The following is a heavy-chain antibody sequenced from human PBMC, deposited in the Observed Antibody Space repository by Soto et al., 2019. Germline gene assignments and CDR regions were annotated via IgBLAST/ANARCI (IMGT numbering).Heavy chain of an antibody. CDR3: ARATTFGGVISHFDY. CDR1: GGSISSYY. D-gene: IGHD3-16*01. V-gene: IGHV4-59*01. J-gene: IGHJ4*02. CDR2: IYYSGST. Sequence: SETLSLTCTVSGGSISSYYWSWIRQPPGKGLEWIGYIYYSGSTNYNPSLKSRVTISVDTSKNQFSLKLSSVTAADTAVYYCARATTFGGVISHFDYWGQGTLVTVSS.